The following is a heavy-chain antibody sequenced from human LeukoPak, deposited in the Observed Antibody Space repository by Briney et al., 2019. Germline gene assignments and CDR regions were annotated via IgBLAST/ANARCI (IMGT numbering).Heavy chain of an antibody. Sequence: PSETLSLTCTVSGGSISSYYWSWIRQPPGKGLEWIGYIYYSGSTNYNPSLKSRVTISVDTSKSQFSLKLRSVTAADTAVYYCARDRTYSDSSTTYFYGMDVWGHGTTVTVSS. D-gene: IGHD1-26*01. CDR2: IYYSGST. J-gene: IGHJ6*02. CDR3: ARDRTYSDSSTTYFYGMDV. V-gene: IGHV4-59*01. CDR1: GGSISSYY.